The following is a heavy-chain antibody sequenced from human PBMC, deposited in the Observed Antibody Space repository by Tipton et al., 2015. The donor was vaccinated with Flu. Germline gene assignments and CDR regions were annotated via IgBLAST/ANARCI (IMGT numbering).Heavy chain of an antibody. J-gene: IGHJ6*02. CDR1: GFNFNAHW. Sequence: GSLRLSCEASGFNFNAHWMFWVRQAPGKGLVWVSVVGGDGSGTNYADSVRGRFTISRDNAKNTLYLQANSLTGDDTAIYYCARGGLNHALDVRGQGTTVTVSS. D-gene: IGHD1-14*01. CDR3: ARGGLNHALDV. CDR2: VGGDGSGT. V-gene: IGHV3-74*01.